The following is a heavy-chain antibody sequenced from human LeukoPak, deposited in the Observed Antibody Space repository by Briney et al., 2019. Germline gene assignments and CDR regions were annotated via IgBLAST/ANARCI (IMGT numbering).Heavy chain of an antibody. CDR2: IYYSGST. CDR1: GGSISSYY. Sequence: SETLSLTCTVSGGSISSYYWSWIRQPPGKGLEWIGYIYYSGSTNYNPSLKSRVTISVDTSKNQFSLKLSSVTAADTAVYYCARPRVSGYSSSWYYFDYWGQGTLVTVSS. V-gene: IGHV4-59*08. J-gene: IGHJ4*02. D-gene: IGHD6-13*01. CDR3: ARPRVSGYSSSWYYFDY.